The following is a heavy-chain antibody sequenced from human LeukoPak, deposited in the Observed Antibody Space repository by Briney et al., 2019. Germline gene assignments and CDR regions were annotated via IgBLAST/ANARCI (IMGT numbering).Heavy chain of an antibody. D-gene: IGHD2-2*01. Sequence: GGCLRLSCAASGFXFSSYWMHWVRQGPGKGLLWVARINTDGRSASYAESVKGRFTVSRDNSKNTLYLQMNTLRAEDTAVYYCARGSAALYYFDFWGQGTLVTVSS. CDR3: ARGSAALYYFDF. CDR1: GFXFSSYW. V-gene: IGHV3-74*01. CDR2: INTDGRSA. J-gene: IGHJ4*02.